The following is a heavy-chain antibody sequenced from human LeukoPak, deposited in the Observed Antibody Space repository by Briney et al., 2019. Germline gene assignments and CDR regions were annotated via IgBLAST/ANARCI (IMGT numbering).Heavy chain of an antibody. CDR2: SRGTT. D-gene: IGHD2-2*01. J-gene: IGHJ5*02. Sequence: SRGTTSYAQNFHCRVTMTRHTSTSTVYMELSSLRSEDTAVYYCARDERSTSCSGCNWFDPWGQGTLLTVSS. CDR3: ARDERSTSCSGCNWFDP. V-gene: IGHV1-46*01.